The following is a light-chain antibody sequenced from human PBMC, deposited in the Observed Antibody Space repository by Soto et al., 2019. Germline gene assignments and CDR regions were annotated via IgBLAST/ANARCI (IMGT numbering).Light chain of an antibody. CDR3: HHYGPLPPLS. V-gene: IGKV1-33*01. CDR2: DAS. J-gene: IGKJ4*01. CDR1: QDIRNY. Sequence: DIQMTQSPSSLSASVGDRVTITCQASQDIRNYLNWYQQKPGKAPNLLIYDASNLRAGVPSRFSGSGSGTEFTFTISRLQPEDIATYYCHHYGPLPPLSFGGGTKVEIK.